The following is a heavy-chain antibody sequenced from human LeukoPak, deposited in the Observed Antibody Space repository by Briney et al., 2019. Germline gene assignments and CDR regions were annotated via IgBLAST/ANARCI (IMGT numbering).Heavy chain of an antibody. CDR1: GGSISNNNL. CDR3: ARGKWEPRYAFDI. CDR2: IYHSGST. D-gene: IGHD1-26*01. V-gene: IGHV4-4*02. Sequence: SETLSLTCAVSGGSISNNNLTCWIRPPPGKVLEWIGEIYHSGSTNHNPSLKSRVTISVDKSKTQFSLKLSSVTAADTAVYYCARGKWEPRYAFDIWGQGTMVTVSS. J-gene: IGHJ3*02.